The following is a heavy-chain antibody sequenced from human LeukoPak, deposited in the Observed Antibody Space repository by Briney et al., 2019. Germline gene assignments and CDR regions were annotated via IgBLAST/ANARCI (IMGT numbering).Heavy chain of an antibody. CDR1: GGTFSSYA. CDR3: ASNSDGSRYYDFWSGYYTPDY. V-gene: IGHV1-69*13. Sequence: SVKVSCKASGGTFSSYAISWVRQAPGQGLEWMGGIIPIFGTANYAQKFQGRVTITADESTSTAYMELSSLRSEDTAVYYCASNSDGSRYYDFWSGYYTPDYWGQGTLVTVSS. CDR2: IIPIFGTA. J-gene: IGHJ4*02. D-gene: IGHD3-3*01.